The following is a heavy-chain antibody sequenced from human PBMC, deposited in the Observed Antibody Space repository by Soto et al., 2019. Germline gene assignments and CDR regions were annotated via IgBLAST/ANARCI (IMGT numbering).Heavy chain of an antibody. J-gene: IGHJ4*02. D-gene: IGHD6-19*01. V-gene: IGHV3-48*02. CDR2: ISGGGRPI. CDR3: ARDLGWAFDS. CDR1: GFTFSTFS. Sequence: EVQLVESWGGSVQPGGYLRLSCAASGFTFSTFSMNWVRQAPGRGLEWISYISGGGRPISYADSVKGRFTISRDNAKNSPYRQMDILADEATALYYCARDLGWAFDSWGQGTLVTVSS.